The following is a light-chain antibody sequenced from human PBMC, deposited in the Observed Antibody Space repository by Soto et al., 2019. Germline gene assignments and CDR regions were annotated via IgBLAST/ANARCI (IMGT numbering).Light chain of an antibody. CDR2: DVS. CDR1: SNDVGGYNY. Sequence: QSALTQPASVSGSPGQSITISCTGTSNDVGGYNYVSWYQQHPGKAPKLMIYDVSNRPSGVTNRFSGSKSGNTASLTISGLQAEDEADYYCSSYTSSGTHVVFGGGTQLTVL. V-gene: IGLV2-14*03. CDR3: SSYTSSGTHVV. J-gene: IGLJ2*01.